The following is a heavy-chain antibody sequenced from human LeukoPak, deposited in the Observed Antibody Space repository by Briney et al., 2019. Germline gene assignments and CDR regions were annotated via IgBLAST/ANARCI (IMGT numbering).Heavy chain of an antibody. CDR2: INPSGGST. Sequence: ASVKVSCKTSGYTFTSYYMHWVRQAPGQGLEWMGIINPSGGSTSYAQKFQGRVTMTRDTSTSTVYMELSSLRSEDTAVYYCARDAFPTVTLLNWFDPWGQGTLVTVSS. V-gene: IGHV1-46*01. J-gene: IGHJ5*02. D-gene: IGHD4-11*01. CDR1: GYTFTSYY. CDR3: ARDAFPTVTLLNWFDP.